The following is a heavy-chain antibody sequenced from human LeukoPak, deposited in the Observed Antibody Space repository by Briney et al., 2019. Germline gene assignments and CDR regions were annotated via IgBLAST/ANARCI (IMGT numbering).Heavy chain of an antibody. V-gene: IGHV6-1*01. CDR1: GDSVSSNSAA. CDR2: TYYRSKWYN. J-gene: IGHJ6*02. CDR3: ARVGYSSKYYYYYGMDV. Sequence: SQTLSLTCAISGDSVSSNSAAWNWIRQSPSRGLEWLGRTYYRSKWYNDYAVSVKSQITINPDTSKNQFSLQLNSVTPEDTAVYYCARVGYSSKYYYYYGMDVWGQGTTVTVSS. D-gene: IGHD6-13*01.